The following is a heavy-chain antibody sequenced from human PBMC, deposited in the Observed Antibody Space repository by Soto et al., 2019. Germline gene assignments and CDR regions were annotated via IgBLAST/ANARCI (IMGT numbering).Heavy chain of an antibody. CDR2: IYYSGTT. CDR1: GGSISSGDYY. CDR3: ARALIQLWPHYYYGMDV. Sequence: SETLSLTCTVSGGSISSGDYYWSWIRQPPGKGLEWIRYIYYSGTTYYNPSLKSRVTISVDTSKNQFSLKVNSVTAADTAVYYCARALIQLWPHYYYGMDVWGQGTTVTAP. J-gene: IGHJ6*02. D-gene: IGHD5-18*01. V-gene: IGHV4-30-4*01.